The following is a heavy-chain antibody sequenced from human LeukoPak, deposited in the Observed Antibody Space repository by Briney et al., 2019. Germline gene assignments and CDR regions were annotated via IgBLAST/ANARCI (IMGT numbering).Heavy chain of an antibody. CDR2: ISGSGGST. V-gene: IGHV3-23*01. J-gene: IGHJ4*02. D-gene: IGHD3-22*01. Sequence: PGGSLRLSCAASGFTFSSYAMSWVRQAPGKGLEWVSAISGSGGSTYYADSVKGRFTISRGNSKNTLYLQMNSLRAEDTAVYYCAKDRTYYDSSGKRGFDYWGQGTLVTVSS. CDR3: AKDRTYYDSSGKRGFDY. CDR1: GFTFSSYA.